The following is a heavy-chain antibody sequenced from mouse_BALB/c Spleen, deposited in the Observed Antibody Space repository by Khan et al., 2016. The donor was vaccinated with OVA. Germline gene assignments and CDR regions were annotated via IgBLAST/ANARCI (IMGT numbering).Heavy chain of an antibody. CDR2: IWGDGST. Sequence: QMQLEESGPGLVAPSQSLSITCTVSGFSLTGYGVNWVRQPPGKGLEWLGVIWGDGSTDYNSALKSRLSISKDNSKSQVFLKMNSLQTDDTARYYSAREIYYDYEYYYAMDYWGQGTSVTVSS. CDR1: GFSLTGYG. J-gene: IGHJ4*01. CDR3: AREIYYDYEYYYAMDY. D-gene: IGHD2-4*01. V-gene: IGHV2-6-7*01.